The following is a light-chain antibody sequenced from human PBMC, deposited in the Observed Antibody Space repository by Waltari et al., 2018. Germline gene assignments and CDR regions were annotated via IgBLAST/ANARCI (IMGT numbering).Light chain of an antibody. CDR2: EDN. J-gene: IGLJ2*01. CDR1: SCCIASNC. V-gene: IGLV6-57*01. CDR3: QSYDSSNHEV. Sequence: NFMLTQPHSVSESPGQTVTISCIRSSCCIASNCVQWHQQRPGSSPTTVIYEDNQRPSGVPDRFSVSIDSSSNSASLTISGLKTEDEADYYCQSYDSSNHEVFGGGTKLTVL.